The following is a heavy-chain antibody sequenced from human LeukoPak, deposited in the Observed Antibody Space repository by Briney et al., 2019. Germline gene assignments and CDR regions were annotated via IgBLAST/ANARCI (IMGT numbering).Heavy chain of an antibody. V-gene: IGHV5-51*01. Sequence: GASLKISCKGSGYSFTSYWIGWVRPMPGKGLEWMGIIYPGDSDNRYSPSFQGQVTISADQSISTAYLQWSSPKASDTAMYYCARRGGGYGLYYFDYWGQGTLVTVSS. CDR1: GYSFTSYW. CDR2: IYPGDSDN. D-gene: IGHD5-12*01. J-gene: IGHJ4*02. CDR3: ARRGGGYGLYYFDY.